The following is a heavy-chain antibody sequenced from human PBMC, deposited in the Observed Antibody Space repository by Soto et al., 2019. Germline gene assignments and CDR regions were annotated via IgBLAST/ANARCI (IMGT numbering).Heavy chain of an antibody. Sequence: GGSLRLSCAASGFTFSSFAMSWVRQAPGKGLEWVSAISGSGGSTYYADSVKGRFTISRDNSKNTLYLQMNSLRAEDTAVYYCAKVRDYDILPGYSPGPLYYMDVWGKGTTVTVSS. V-gene: IGHV3-23*01. CDR1: GFTFSSFA. J-gene: IGHJ6*03. CDR2: ISGSGGST. D-gene: IGHD3-9*01. CDR3: AKVRDYDILPGYSPGPLYYMDV.